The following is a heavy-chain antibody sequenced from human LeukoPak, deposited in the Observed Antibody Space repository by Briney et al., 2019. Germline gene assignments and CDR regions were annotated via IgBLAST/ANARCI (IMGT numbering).Heavy chain of an antibody. D-gene: IGHD6-13*01. CDR2: INPNSGGT. CDR1: GYTFTGYY. Sequence: GASVKVSCKASGYTFTGYYMHWVRQAPGQGLERMGWINPNSGGTNYAQKFQGRVTMTRDTSISTAYMELSRLRSDDTAVYYCARGVPSSWSGDEYFQHWGQGTLVTVSS. CDR3: ARGVPSSWSGDEYFQH. V-gene: IGHV1-2*02. J-gene: IGHJ1*01.